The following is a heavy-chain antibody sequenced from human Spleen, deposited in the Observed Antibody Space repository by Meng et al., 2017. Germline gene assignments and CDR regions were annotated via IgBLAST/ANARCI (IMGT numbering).Heavy chain of an antibody. D-gene: IGHD2-21*02. J-gene: IGHJ4*02. CDR1: GGSISSGGYY. CDR2: IYYSGST. Sequence: GQLQQSGPGLVKPSQTLSLTCSVPGGSISSGGYYWSWIRQHPGKGLEWIGYIYYSGSTYYNPSLKSRVTISVDTSKNQFSLKLSSVTAADTAVYYCARGRPGDLLYFDYWGQGTLVTVSS. V-gene: IGHV4-31*02. CDR3: ARGRPGDLLYFDY.